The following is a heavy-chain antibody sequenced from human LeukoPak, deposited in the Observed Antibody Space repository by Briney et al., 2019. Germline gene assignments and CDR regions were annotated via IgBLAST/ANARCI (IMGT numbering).Heavy chain of an antibody. V-gene: IGHV3-66*01. J-gene: IGHJ3*02. CDR1: GFTFSSNY. Sequence: GGSLRLSCAASGFTFSSNYMSWVRQAPGKGLEWVSVIYSGGSTYYSDSVKGRLNISRDNSKNTLYLQMNSLRAEDTALYYCATLRGAFDIWGQGTLVTVSS. CDR2: IYSGGST. CDR3: ATLRGAFDI.